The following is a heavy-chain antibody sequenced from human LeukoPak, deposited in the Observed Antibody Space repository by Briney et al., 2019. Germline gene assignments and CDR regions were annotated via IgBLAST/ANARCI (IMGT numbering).Heavy chain of an antibody. CDR2: IYPGDSDT. CDR3: ARPNTRGYTSAFDI. V-gene: IGHV5-51*01. J-gene: IGHJ3*02. D-gene: IGHD5-24*01. Sequence: GESLQISCEGSGYSFTNYWIGWVRQMPGKGLEWMGIIYPGDSDTRYSPSFQGQVTISADKSISTVYLQWSSPKASDTAIYYCARPNTRGYTSAFDIWGQGTMVTVSS. CDR1: GYSFTNYW.